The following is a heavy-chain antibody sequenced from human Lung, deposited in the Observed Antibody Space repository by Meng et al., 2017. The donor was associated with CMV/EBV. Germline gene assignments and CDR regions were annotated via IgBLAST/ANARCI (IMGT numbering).Heavy chain of an antibody. CDR1: GFSFDNHG. CDR3: AKDLLLFGGANAYFDS. V-gene: IGHV3-30*02. Sequence: SCAASGFSFDNHGMHWVRQTPGKGLEWVAFIRHDGTTKFYGDSVKGRFTISRDNSKNTVYLQMNSLRPEETAVYYCAKDLLLFGGANAYFDSWGQGTXVTGAS. J-gene: IGHJ4*02. CDR2: IRHDGTTK. D-gene: IGHD3-16*01.